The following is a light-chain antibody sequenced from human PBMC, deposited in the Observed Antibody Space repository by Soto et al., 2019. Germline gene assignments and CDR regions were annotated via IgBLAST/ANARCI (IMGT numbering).Light chain of an antibody. CDR1: IHYDF. CDR3: GSYTSSSNYV. CDR2: EVS. Sequence: ALTQPASVSGSPGQSITVSCTGYIHYDFVSWYQQHPGTAPKLVIYEVSNRPSGTSDRFSGSKSGHTASLTISGLQTEDEAVYYCGSYTSSSNYVFGTGTKV. V-gene: IGLV2-14*01. J-gene: IGLJ1*01.